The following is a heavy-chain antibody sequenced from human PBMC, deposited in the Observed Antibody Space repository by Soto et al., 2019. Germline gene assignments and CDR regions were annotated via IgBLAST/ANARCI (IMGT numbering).Heavy chain of an antibody. V-gene: IGHV4-31*03. J-gene: IGHJ4*02. Sequence: SETLSLTCTVSGGYISSGGYYWSWIRQHPGKGLEWIGYIYYSGSTYYNPSLKSRVTISVDTSKNQFSLKLSSVTAADTAVYYCARATYYYDSSGYPFDYWGQGTLVTVYS. CDR2: IYYSGST. CDR3: ARATYYYDSSGYPFDY. CDR1: GGYISSGGYY. D-gene: IGHD3-22*01.